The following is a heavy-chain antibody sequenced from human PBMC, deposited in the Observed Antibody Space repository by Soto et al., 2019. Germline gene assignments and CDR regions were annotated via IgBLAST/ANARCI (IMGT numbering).Heavy chain of an antibody. D-gene: IGHD3-22*01. CDR3: ARPHLYNDRRGYPDY. J-gene: IGHJ4*02. V-gene: IGHV3-11*01. CDR1: GFTFSDYY. CDR2: ISSSGSTI. Sequence: GGSLRLSCAASGFTFSDYYMSWIRQAPGKGLEWVSYISSSGSTIYYADSVKGRFTISRDNAKNSLYLQMNSLRAEDTAVYYCARPHLYNDRRGYPDYWAQGTLVPVSS.